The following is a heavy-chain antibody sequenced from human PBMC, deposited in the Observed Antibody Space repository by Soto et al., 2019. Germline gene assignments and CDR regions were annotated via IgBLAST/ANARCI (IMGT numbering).Heavy chain of an antibody. CDR2: ISYDGSNK. D-gene: IGHD4-17*01. Sequence: QVQLVESGGGVVQPGRSLRLSCAASGFTFSSYAMHWVRQAPGKGLEWVAVISYDGSNKYYADSVKGRFTISRDNSKNTLYLQMNSLRAEDTAVYYCARDEVYGGYVGAFDIWGQGTMVTVSS. V-gene: IGHV3-30-3*01. CDR1: GFTFSSYA. CDR3: ARDEVYGGYVGAFDI. J-gene: IGHJ3*02.